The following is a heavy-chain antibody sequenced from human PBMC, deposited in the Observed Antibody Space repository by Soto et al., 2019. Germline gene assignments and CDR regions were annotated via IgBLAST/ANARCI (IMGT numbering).Heavy chain of an antibody. D-gene: IGHD2-21*01. J-gene: IGHJ5*02. CDR2: LNPNTGNI. Sequence: QVELVQSGAEVKKPGASVKVSCQASEDTFTHYDINWVRQATGQGLEWMGWLNPNTGNIDYAHKFQGRLPMTRDTSTRTVYMELSSLRSDDTAVYYCVRRVASGHRSWFDPWGQGTLVTVSS. CDR1: EDTFTHYD. CDR3: VRRVASGHRSWFDP. V-gene: IGHV1-8*02.